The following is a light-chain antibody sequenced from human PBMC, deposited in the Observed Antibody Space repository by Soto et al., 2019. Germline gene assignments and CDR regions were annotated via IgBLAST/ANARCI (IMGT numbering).Light chain of an antibody. CDR2: GAS. Sequence: EIGLTQSPSTLSLSPGERATPSCRASQSVSSYLAWYQQKPGQAPRLLIYGASNRATGIPARFSGSGSGTDFTLTISSLEPEDFAVYYCQQRSNWPLTFGGGTKV. CDR3: QQRSNWPLT. J-gene: IGKJ4*01. CDR1: QSVSSY. V-gene: IGKV3-11*01.